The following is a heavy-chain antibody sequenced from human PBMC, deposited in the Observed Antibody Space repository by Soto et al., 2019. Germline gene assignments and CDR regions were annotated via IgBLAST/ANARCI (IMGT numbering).Heavy chain of an antibody. D-gene: IGHD1-26*01. CDR3: ARKYSGSYRSPAFDI. CDR1: GGSISRGGYS. V-gene: IGHV4-30-2*01. CDR2: IYHSGST. J-gene: IGHJ3*02. Sequence: SETLSLTCAVSGGSISRGGYSWSWIRQPPGKGLEWIGYIYHSGSTYYNPSLKSRVAISVDRSKNQFSLKLSSVTAADTAVYYCARKYSGSYRSPAFDIWGQGTMVP.